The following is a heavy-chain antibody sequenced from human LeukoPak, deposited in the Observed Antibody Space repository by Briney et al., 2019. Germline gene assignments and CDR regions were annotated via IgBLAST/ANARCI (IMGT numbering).Heavy chain of an antibody. D-gene: IGHD2-15*01. V-gene: IGHV3-23*01. CDR3: AKRGGNIGCYALDY. Sequence: GGSLRLSCAASGFTFSNYAMNWVRQAPGMGLEWVSHVSSSGDSTSYTDSVKGRFTISRDNAKNTLYLQMNSLRAEDTAVYFCAKRGGNIGCYALDYWGQGTLVTVSS. J-gene: IGHJ4*02. CDR1: GFTFSNYA. CDR2: VSSSGDST.